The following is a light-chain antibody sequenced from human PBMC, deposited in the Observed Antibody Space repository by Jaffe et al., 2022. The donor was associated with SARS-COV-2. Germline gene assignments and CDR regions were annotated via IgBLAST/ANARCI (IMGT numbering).Light chain of an antibody. V-gene: IGKV4-1*01. Sequence: DIVMTQSPNSLAVSLGERATINCKSSQSVFSSLNGKSCLAWYQQKPGQPPKLLIYWAFTRESGVPDRFSGSGSGTDFTLTISSLQAEDVAVYYCQQYYSTPLTFGGGTKVEIK. CDR3: QQYYSTPLT. J-gene: IGKJ4*01. CDR2: WAF. CDR1: QSVFSSLNGKSC.